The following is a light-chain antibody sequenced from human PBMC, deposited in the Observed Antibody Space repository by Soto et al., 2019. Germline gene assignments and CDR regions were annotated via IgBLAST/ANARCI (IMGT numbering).Light chain of an antibody. J-gene: IGKJ3*01. CDR3: QQYNSYSRT. V-gene: IGKV1-5*03. Sequence: DIQMTQSPSTLSASVGDRVTITCRASQSISSWLAWYQQKPGKAPKLLIYKASSLESGVPSRFSGSGSGTEFTLTISSLQPDDFATYYCQQYNSYSRTLGPGTKVDLK. CDR2: KAS. CDR1: QSISSW.